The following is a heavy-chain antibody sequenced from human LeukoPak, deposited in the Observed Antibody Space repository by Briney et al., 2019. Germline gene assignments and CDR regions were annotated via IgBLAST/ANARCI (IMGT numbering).Heavy chain of an antibody. CDR3: TRGQEEWERLQRAVHFDN. J-gene: IGHJ4*02. Sequence: SETLSLTCTVSGGSISSSSYYWVWIRQPPGQGLEWIGSIYYSGSTYYNPSLKSRVTISVDTSKNQSSLKLMSVTAADTGLYYCTRGQEEWERLQRAVHFDNWGLGTLVTVSS. V-gene: IGHV4-39*07. D-gene: IGHD1-26*01. CDR2: IYYSGST. CDR1: GGSISSSSYY.